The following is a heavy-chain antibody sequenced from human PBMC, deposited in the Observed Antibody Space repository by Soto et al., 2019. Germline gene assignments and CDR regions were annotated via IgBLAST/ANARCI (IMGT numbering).Heavy chain of an antibody. J-gene: IGHJ5*02. V-gene: IGHV1-2*02. CDR2: INANNGGA. D-gene: IGHD6-25*01. Sequence: ASVKVSWKASGYTFTVYHIHWVRQAPGQGLEFMGWINANNGGAGSAQQFQGRVTVTRDTSITTVYMELSNLRSDDTAVYYCAREGGSETLQPSYNWFDTWGQGTLVTVSS. CDR3: AREGGSETLQPSYNWFDT. CDR1: GYTFTVYH.